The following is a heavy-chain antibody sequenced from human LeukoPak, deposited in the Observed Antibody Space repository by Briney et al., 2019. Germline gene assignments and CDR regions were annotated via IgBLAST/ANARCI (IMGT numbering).Heavy chain of an antibody. J-gene: IGHJ4*02. CDR2: ISSSGSTI. V-gene: IGHV3-11*04. CDR3: ARDESSGWLGNFDY. Sequence: KPGGSLRLSCAASGFTFSDYYMSWIRQAPGKGLEWVSYISSSGSTIYYADSVKGRFTISRDNAKNSLYLRMNSLRAEDTAVFYCARDESSGWLGNFDYWGQGTLVTVSS. D-gene: IGHD6-19*01. CDR1: GFTFSDYY.